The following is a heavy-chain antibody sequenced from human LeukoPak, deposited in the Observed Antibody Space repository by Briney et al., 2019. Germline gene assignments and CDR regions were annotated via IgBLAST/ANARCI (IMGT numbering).Heavy chain of an antibody. J-gene: IGHJ4*02. CDR3: AKDYYDISGSRYDF. Sequence: GGSLRLSCAASGFAFSSYAMSWVRQAPGKGLEWVSAISGSGDTWYADSVRGRFTISRDNSKNTLYMQVNSLRAEDTAVYYCAKDYYDISGSRYDFWGQGTLVTVSS. D-gene: IGHD3-22*01. CDR1: GFAFSSYA. CDR2: ISGSGDT. V-gene: IGHV3-23*01.